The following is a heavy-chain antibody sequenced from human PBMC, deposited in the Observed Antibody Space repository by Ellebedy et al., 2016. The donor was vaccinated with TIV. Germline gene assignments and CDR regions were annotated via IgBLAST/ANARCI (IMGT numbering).Heavy chain of an antibody. CDR3: ARKSLSNWSFDL. J-gene: IGHJ2*01. CDR2: VYYSGKT. Sequence: MPSETLSLTCTVSGASINSYWNWIRQPPGRGLEYIGYVYYSGKTNYSPSLKDRVTISIDTSKGQFSLNLNSVTAAPTAVYYCARKSLSNWSFDLWGRGTLVTVSS. V-gene: IGHV4-59*01. CDR1: GASINSY.